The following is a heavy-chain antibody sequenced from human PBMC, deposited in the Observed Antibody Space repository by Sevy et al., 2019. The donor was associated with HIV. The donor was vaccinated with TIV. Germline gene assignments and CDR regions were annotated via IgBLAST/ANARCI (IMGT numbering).Heavy chain of an antibody. D-gene: IGHD4-17*01. V-gene: IGHV3-23*01. Sequence: GGSLRLSCAASGFTFSSYAMSWVRQAPGKGLEWVSAISGSGGSTYYADSVKGRFTISRDNSKNTLYLQMNSLRAEDTAVYYCAKDPADYGDYDYFDYWGQGTLVTVSS. CDR2: ISGSGGST. J-gene: IGHJ4*02. CDR1: GFTFSSYA. CDR3: AKDPADYGDYDYFDY.